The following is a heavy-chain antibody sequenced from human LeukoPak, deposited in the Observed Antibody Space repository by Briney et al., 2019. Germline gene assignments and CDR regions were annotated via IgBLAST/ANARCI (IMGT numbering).Heavy chain of an antibody. CDR3: ARQGYANSWYYFDF. CDR1: GGSIRSYS. J-gene: IGHJ4*02. V-gene: IGHV4-59*08. D-gene: IGHD6-13*01. CDR2: IYYSGST. Sequence: SETLSLTCTVSGGSIRSYSWSWFRQPPGKGLEWIGYIYYSGSTNYSPSFKSRVTMSVDTSKNHFSLKLSSVTAADTAVYYCARQGYANSWYYFDFWGQGTQVTVSS.